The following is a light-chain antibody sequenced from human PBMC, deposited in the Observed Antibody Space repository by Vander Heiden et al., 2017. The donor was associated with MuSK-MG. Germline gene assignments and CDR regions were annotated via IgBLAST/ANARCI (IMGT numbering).Light chain of an antibody. CDR1: QSVLYSSNNKNY. J-gene: IGKJ4*01. V-gene: IGKV4-1*01. CDR3: QQEYSTPIT. Sequence: DIVMTQSPDALAVSLGERATINCKSSQSVLYSSNNKNYLASYQQKPGQPPKLLIYWASTRVAGVPDTFSGSGSGTDFTLTIISLQAEDVAVYYCQQEYSTPITFGGGTKVEIK. CDR2: WAS.